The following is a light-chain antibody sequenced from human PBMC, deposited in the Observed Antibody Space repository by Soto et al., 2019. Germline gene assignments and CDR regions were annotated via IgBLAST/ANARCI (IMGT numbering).Light chain of an antibody. CDR2: AAS. CDR1: QSLTNNY. Sequence: EIVLTQSPGTLSLSPGERATLSCRASQSLTNNYLAWYQQKPGQAPRLLIYAASSRATGIPDRLSGSGSETAFTLAISRLEPEDFSVYYCQQYGRSLPVTCGGGTNVDIK. J-gene: IGKJ3*01. CDR3: QQYGRSLPVT. V-gene: IGKV3-20*01.